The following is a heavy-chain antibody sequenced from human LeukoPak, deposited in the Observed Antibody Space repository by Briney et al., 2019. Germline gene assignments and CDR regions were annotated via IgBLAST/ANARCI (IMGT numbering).Heavy chain of an antibody. CDR1: GFTFSSYA. CDR3: ARRGSTVYYYYYGMDV. V-gene: IGHV4-34*01. D-gene: IGHD2-2*01. Sequence: GSLRLSCAASGFTFSSYAMHWIRQPPGKGLEWIGEINHSGSTNYNPSLKSRVTISVDTSKNQFSLKLSSVTAADTAVYYCARRGSTVYYYYYGMDVWGQGTTVTVSS. CDR2: INHSGST. J-gene: IGHJ6*02.